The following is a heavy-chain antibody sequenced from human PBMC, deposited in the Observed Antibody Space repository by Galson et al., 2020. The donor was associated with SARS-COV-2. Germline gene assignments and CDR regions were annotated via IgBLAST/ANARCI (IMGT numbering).Heavy chain of an antibody. CDR1: GFTFSSYA. CDR2: ISGSGGST. CDR3: AASWGEYYCYGMDV. Sequence: GGSLRLSCAASGFTFSSYAMSWVRQAPGKGLEWVSAISGSGGSTYYADSVKGRFTISRDNSKNTLYLQMNSLRAEDTAVYYCAASWGEYYCYGMDVWGQGTTVTVSS. J-gene: IGHJ6*02. D-gene: IGHD2-2*01. V-gene: IGHV3-23*01.